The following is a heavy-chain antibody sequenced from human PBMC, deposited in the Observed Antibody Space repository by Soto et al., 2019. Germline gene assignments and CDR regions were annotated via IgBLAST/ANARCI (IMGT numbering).Heavy chain of an antibody. CDR1: GYSFTSCG. V-gene: IGHV1-18*01. CDR2: ISAYNGNT. CDR3: ARIKKDYGGPWYFDL. D-gene: IGHD4-17*01. J-gene: IGHJ2*01. Sequence: ASVKFSCKASGYSFTSCGISWVRQDPGQGLEWMGWISAYNGNTNYAQKLQGRVTMTTDTSTSTAYMELRSLRSDDTAVYYCARIKKDYGGPWYFDLWGRGTLVTVSS.